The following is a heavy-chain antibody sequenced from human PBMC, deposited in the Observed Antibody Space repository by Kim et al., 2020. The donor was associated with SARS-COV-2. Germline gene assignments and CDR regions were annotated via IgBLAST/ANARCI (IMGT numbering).Heavy chain of an antibody. D-gene: IGHD6-13*01. CDR1: GGSVSSGHY. J-gene: IGHJ4*02. V-gene: IGHV4-61*01. CDR3: VQDWGRAAAG. Sequence: PSETLSLTCTVSGGSVSSGHYWSWNRQPPGKGLEWIGYVSYTGSTKYNPSLKSRVSISLDTSKNQFSLTLNSVTAADTAVYHCVQDWGRAAAGWGRGTLVTVSS. CDR2: VSYTGST.